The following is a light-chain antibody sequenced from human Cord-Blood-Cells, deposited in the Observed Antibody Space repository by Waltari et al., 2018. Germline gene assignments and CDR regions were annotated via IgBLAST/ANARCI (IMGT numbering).Light chain of an antibody. CDR1: QSVSSSH. CDR2: GAS. CDR3: QQYGSSPRT. J-gene: IGKJ1*01. Sequence: EIVLTQYPGTLSLSPGERAPLSCRASQSVSSSHLAWYQQKPGQAPRLLSYGASSRSTGIPDRFSGSGSGTDFTLTISRLEPEDFAVYYCQQYGSSPRTFGQGTKVEIK. V-gene: IGKV3-20*01.